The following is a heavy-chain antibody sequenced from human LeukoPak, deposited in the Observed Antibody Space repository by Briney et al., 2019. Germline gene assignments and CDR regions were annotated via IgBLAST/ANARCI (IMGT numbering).Heavy chain of an antibody. CDR3: ARHRAGGSGMAVDY. V-gene: IGHV4-39*01. Sequence: SETLSLTCTVSGGSISSSSYYWGWIRQPPGKGLEWIGTIYYSGSTYYNPSLKSRLTISVDTSKNQFSLKVSSVTAADTAVYYCARHRAGGSGMAVDYWGQGTLVTVSS. D-gene: IGHD3-10*01. J-gene: IGHJ4*02. CDR1: GGSISSSSYY. CDR2: IYYSGST.